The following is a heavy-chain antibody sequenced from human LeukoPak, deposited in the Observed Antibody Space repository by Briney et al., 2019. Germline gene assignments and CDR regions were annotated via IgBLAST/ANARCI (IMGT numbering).Heavy chain of an antibody. V-gene: IGHV3-30-3*01. CDR2: ISYDGSNK. J-gene: IGHJ4*02. CDR1: GFTFSSYA. Sequence: GGSLRLSCAASGFTFSSYAMHWVRQAPGKGLEWVAVISYDGSNKYYVDSVKGRFTISRDNSKNTLYLQMNSLRAEDTAVYYCARDRTPDYYGSGSYFDYWGQGTLVTVSS. D-gene: IGHD3-10*01. CDR3: ARDRTPDYYGSGSYFDY.